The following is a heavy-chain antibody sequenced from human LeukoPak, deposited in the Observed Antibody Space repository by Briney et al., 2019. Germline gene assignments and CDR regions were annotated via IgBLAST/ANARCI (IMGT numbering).Heavy chain of an antibody. J-gene: IGHJ6*02. V-gene: IGHV3-30*02. CDR3: AKDGDRQFDLDV. Sequence: PGGSLRLSCAASGFTFRNYAMHWVRQAPGKGLEWVAYIWYDGSNKHYPDSVKGRFTISRDNSKNTVVLQMDSLRAEGTAVYYCAKDGDRQFDLDVWGQGTTVTVSS. CDR1: GFTFRNYA. D-gene: IGHD3-10*01. CDR2: IWYDGSNK.